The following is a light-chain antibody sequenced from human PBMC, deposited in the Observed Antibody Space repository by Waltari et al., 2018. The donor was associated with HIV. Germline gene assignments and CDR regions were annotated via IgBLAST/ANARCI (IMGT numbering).Light chain of an antibody. V-gene: IGLV2-23*02. CDR3: CSYAGSSTLV. CDR2: EVT. J-gene: IGLJ2*01. Sequence: QSALTQPASVSGSPGQSITISCTGTSSDVGSYNLVSWYQQHPGKAPKLMFYEVTKRPTGVLKGFSGYESGKTAYLTISGLQAEDEADYFCCSYAGSSTLVFGGGTKLTVL. CDR1: SSDVGSYNL.